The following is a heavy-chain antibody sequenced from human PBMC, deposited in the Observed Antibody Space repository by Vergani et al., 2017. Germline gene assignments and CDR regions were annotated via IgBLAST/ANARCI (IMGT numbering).Heavy chain of an antibody. CDR3: ASDYAGTYPLLGF. V-gene: IGHV3-33*01. CDR2: IYYDGSKK. D-gene: IGHD1-1*01. J-gene: IGHJ4*02. CDR1: GFIFSRYG. Sequence: QVQLVESGGRVVQPGKSLRLSCVASGFIFSRYGMHWVRQAPGKGPEWVAFIYYDGSKKYYEDSVRGRFTISRDNSKNTLYLQMYSLRAEDTVVYYCASDYAGTYPLLGFWGQGTRVTVSS.